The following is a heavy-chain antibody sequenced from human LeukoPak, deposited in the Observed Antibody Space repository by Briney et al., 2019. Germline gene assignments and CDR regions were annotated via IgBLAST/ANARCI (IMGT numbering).Heavy chain of an antibody. CDR2: IYHSGST. Sequence: PSETLSLTCPVSCYSINRGYYWGWIRQPPGKGLEWIGSIYHSGSTYYNPSLKSRVTISVDTSKNQFSLKLSSVTAADTAVYYCAREGIAAAGVDYWGQGTLVTVSS. CDR1: CYSINRGYY. J-gene: IGHJ4*02. CDR3: AREGIAAAGVDY. V-gene: IGHV4-38-2*02. D-gene: IGHD6-13*01.